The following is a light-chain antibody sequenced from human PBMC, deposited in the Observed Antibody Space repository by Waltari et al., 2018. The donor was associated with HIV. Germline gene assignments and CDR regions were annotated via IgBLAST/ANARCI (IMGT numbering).Light chain of an antibody. CDR2: DNI. CDR3: GTWDFSLSAYV. V-gene: IGLV1-51*01. J-gene: IGLJ1*01. Sequence: QSVLTQPPSVSAAPGQKVTIPCSGSDSNIGKDYVSWYQQLPGTAPKVFIYDNIHLPSGIPDRFSGSKSGTSATLGITGLQTGDEADYYCGTWDFSLSAYVFGTGTKVTVL. CDR1: DSNIGKDY.